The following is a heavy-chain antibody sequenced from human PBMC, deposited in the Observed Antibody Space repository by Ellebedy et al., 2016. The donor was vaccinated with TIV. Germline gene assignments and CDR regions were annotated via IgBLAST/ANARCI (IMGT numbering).Heavy chain of an antibody. CDR3: ASLNYYYDSSGYYYCFDF. J-gene: IGHJ4*02. V-gene: IGHV4-39*07. CDR2: IYYSGSP. D-gene: IGHD3-22*01. CDR1: GGSIRSSNYY. Sequence: MPSETLSLTCTVSGGSIRSSNYYWGWNRQPPGKGLEWIGSIYYSGSPYYNPSLKSRVTMSVDTSNNQFSLKLSSVTAADTAVYYWASLNYYYDSSGYYYCFDFWGQGTLVTVSS.